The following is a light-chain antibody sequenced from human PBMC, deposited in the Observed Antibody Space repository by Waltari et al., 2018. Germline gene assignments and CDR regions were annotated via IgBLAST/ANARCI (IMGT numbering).Light chain of an antibody. Sequence: QSALTQPASVSGSPGQSITISCTGTGRDVGSFNLVSWYHLPPGKAPKLLISEVNKRPSGVSNRFFGSKSGITASLTISGLQAGDEADYYCCSYAGSTTYVLFGGGTKLTVL. CDR1: GRDVGSFNL. CDR2: EVN. V-gene: IGLV2-23*02. J-gene: IGLJ2*01. CDR3: CSYAGSTTYVL.